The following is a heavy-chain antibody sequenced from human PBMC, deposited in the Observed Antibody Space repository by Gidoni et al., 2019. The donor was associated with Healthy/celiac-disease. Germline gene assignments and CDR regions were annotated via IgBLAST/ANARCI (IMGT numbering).Heavy chain of an antibody. CDR3: AGDYYGSGSYLYYFDY. J-gene: IGHJ4*02. CDR1: GGSFSGYY. D-gene: IGHD3-10*01. V-gene: IGHV4-34*01. CDR2: INHSGST. Sequence: QVQLQQWGAGLLKPSETLSLTCAVYGGSFSGYYWSWIRQPPGKGLEWIGEINHSGSTNYNPSLKSRVTISVDTSKNQFSLKLSSVTAADTAVYYCAGDYYGSGSYLYYFDYWGQGTLVTVSS.